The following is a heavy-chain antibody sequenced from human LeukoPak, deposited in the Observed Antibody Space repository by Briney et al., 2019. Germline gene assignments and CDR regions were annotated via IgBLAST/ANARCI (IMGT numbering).Heavy chain of an antibody. V-gene: IGHV4-34*01. Sequence: SETLSLTCAVYGGSFSGYYWSWIRQPPGKGLGWIGETNHSGSTNYNPSLKSRVTISVDTSKNQFSLKLRSVTAADTAVYYCARHFGTWGQGTLVTVSS. CDR1: GGSFSGYY. J-gene: IGHJ4*02. CDR3: ARHFGT. CDR2: TNHSGST. D-gene: IGHD3/OR15-3a*01.